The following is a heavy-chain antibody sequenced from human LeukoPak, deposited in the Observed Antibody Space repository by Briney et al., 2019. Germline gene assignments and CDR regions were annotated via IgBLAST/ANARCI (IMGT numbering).Heavy chain of an antibody. V-gene: IGHV3-30*18. J-gene: IGHJ6*02. CDR1: GFTFSSYG. D-gene: IGHD5-12*01. CDR3: AKDHGSGYDYYYYYGMDV. CDR2: ISYDGSNK. Sequence: PGGSLRLSCAASGFTFSSYGMHWVRQAPGKGLEWVAVISYDGSNKYYADSVKGRFTISRDNSKNTLYLQMNSLRAEDTAVYYCAKDHGSGYDYYYYYGMDVWGQGTTVTVSS.